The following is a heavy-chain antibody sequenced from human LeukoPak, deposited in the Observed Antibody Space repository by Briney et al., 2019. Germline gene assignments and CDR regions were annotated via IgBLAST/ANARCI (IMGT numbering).Heavy chain of an antibody. Sequence: GGSLRLSCAASGFTLSSYAMSWVRQAPGKGLEWVSAISVSGNTYHADSVKGRFTISRDSSKNTLNLQMNSLRAEDTAVYYCVRGNRGPDYWGQGTLVTVSS. D-gene: IGHD2/OR15-2a*01. CDR2: ISVSGNT. V-gene: IGHV3-23*01. J-gene: IGHJ4*02. CDR3: VRGNRGPDY. CDR1: GFTLSSYA.